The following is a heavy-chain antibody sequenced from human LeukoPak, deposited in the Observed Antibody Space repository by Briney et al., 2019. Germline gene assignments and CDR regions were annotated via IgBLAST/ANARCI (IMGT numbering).Heavy chain of an antibody. CDR3: AKDRWASSSSSFDY. CDR2: ISGSGGST. Sequence: GGSLRLSCAASGFTFSSYAMSWVRQAPGKGLEWVSGISGSGGSTYYADSGKGRFTISRDNSKNTLYLQMNSLRDEDTAVYYCAKDRWASSSSSFDYWGQGTLVTVSS. CDR1: GFTFSSYA. J-gene: IGHJ4*02. V-gene: IGHV3-23*01. D-gene: IGHD6-6*01.